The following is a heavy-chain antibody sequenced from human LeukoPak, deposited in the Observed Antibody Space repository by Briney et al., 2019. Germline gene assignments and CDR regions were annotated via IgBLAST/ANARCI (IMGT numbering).Heavy chain of an antibody. D-gene: IGHD6-19*01. CDR3: ARVSGQFYFYYYIDI. Sequence: SETLSLTCTVSGYSISSGYYWGWIRPPPGKGLEWIGSIYHSGSTYYNPSLKSRVTISVDTSKNQFSLKLSSVTAADTAVYYCARVSGQFYFYYYIDIWGKGTMVTISS. CDR1: GYSISSGYY. CDR2: IYHSGST. V-gene: IGHV4-38-2*02. J-gene: IGHJ6*03.